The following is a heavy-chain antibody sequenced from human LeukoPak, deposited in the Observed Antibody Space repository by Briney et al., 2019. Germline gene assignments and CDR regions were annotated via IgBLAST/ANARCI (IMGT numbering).Heavy chain of an antibody. J-gene: IGHJ5*02. CDR1: GGSFSGYY. Sequence: SETLSLTCAVYGGSFSGYYWSWIRQPPGKGLEWIGEINHSGSTNYNPSLKSRVTISVDTSKNQFSLKLSSVTAADTAVYYCARGYSSSWYIFWFDPWGQGTLVTVSS. CDR2: INHSGST. D-gene: IGHD6-13*01. V-gene: IGHV4-34*01. CDR3: ARGYSSSWYIFWFDP.